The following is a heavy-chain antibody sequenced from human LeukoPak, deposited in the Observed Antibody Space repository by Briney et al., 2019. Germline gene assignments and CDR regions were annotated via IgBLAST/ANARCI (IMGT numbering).Heavy chain of an antibody. V-gene: IGHV1-2*02. D-gene: IGHD3-22*01. CDR1: GYTFTGYY. J-gene: IGHJ4*02. Sequence: GASVKVSCKASGYTFTGYYMHWVRQAPGQGLEWMGWINPNSGGTNYAQKFQGRVTMTRDTSISTVYMELSRLRSDDTAVYYCARSRTSYYYDSSGYIFDYWGQGTLVTVSS. CDR2: INPNSGGT. CDR3: ARSRTSYYYDSSGYIFDY.